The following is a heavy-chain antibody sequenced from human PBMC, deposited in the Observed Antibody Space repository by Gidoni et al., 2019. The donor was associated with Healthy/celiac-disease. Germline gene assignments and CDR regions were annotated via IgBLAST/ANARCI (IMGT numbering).Heavy chain of an antibody. CDR1: GFTFSSYG. Sequence: QVQLVESGGGVVQPGRSLRLSCAASGFTFSSYGMHWVRQAPGKGLEWVAVIWYDGSNKYYADSVKGRFTISRDNSKNTLYLQMNSLRAEDTAVYYCARDVHDFWSGYYTLDYWGQGTLVTVSS. CDR2: IWYDGSNK. D-gene: IGHD3-3*01. CDR3: ARDVHDFWSGYYTLDY. V-gene: IGHV3-33*01. J-gene: IGHJ4*02.